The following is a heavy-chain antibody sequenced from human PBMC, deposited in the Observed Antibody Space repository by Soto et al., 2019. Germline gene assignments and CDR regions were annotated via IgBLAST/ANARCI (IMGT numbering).Heavy chain of an antibody. D-gene: IGHD3-9*01. CDR3: AALSDILTGYYVX. V-gene: IGHV3-23*01. Sequence: PWGTLIVSCAASGFTFSDYAMSWVRQAPGKGLEWVSSIGCSFNSRYYADSVKGRFTISRDISENRLYLQMNSLRPEDTAVYYCAALSDILTGYYVXWGQGTLVTVSX. CDR2: IGCSFNSR. J-gene: IGHJ4*02. CDR1: GFTFSDYA.